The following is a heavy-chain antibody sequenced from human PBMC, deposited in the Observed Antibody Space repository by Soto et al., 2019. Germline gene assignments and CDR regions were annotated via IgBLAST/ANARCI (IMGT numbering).Heavy chain of an antibody. CDR2: INHSGST. J-gene: IGHJ6*03. V-gene: IGHV4-34*01. D-gene: IGHD5-18*01. Sequence: SETLSLTCAVYGGSFSGYYWSWIRQPPGKGLEWIGEINHSGSTNYNPSLKSRVTISVDTSKNQFSLKLSSVTAADTAVYYCARGAYVDTAMEDYYYYYMDVWGKGTTVTVSS. CDR1: GGSFSGYY. CDR3: ARGAYVDTAMEDYYYYYMDV.